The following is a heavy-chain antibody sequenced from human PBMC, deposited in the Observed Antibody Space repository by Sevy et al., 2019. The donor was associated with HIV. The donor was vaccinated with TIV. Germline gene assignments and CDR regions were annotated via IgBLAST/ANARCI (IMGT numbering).Heavy chain of an antibody. CDR3: LTGRYYYYGMDV. Sequence: ASVKVSCKASGYTFTSYGISWVRQAPGQGLEWMGWISAYNGNTNYAQKLQGRVTMTTDTSTSTAYMELRSLRFDDTAVYYCLTGRYYYYGMDVWGQGTTVTVSS. V-gene: IGHV1-18*01. J-gene: IGHJ6*02. CDR2: ISAYNGNT. CDR1: GYTFTSYG. D-gene: IGHD3-9*01.